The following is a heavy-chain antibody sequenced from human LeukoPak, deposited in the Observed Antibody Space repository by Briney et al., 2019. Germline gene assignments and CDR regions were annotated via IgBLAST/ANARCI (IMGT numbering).Heavy chain of an antibody. Sequence: GGSLRLSCAVSGFYFRTYAMYWVRQAPGKGLEWLAVISHDGSKIYYADSVKGRFTISRDNPKNTLYLQMNRLRAEDTAVYFCAKRGVVIRVILVGFHKEAYYFDSWGQGALVTVSS. J-gene: IGHJ4*02. CDR3: AKRGVVIRVILVGFHKEAYYFDS. V-gene: IGHV3-30*07. CDR2: ISHDGSKI. CDR1: GFYFRTYA. D-gene: IGHD3-22*01.